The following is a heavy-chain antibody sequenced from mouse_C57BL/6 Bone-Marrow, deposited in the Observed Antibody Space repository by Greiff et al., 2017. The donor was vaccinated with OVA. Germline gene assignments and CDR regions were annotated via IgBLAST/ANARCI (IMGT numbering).Heavy chain of an antibody. D-gene: IGHD2-5*01. J-gene: IGHJ2*01. V-gene: IGHV1-63*01. CDR3: ARYPYYSNYDYFDD. Sequence: QVQLQQSGAELVRPGTSVKMSCKASGYTFTNYWIGWAKQRPGHGLEWIGDIYPGGGYTNYNEKFKGKATLTADKSSSTAYMQFSSLTSEDSAIDYCARYPYYSNYDYFDDWGQGTTRTVSS. CDR2: IYPGGGYT. CDR1: GYTFTNYW.